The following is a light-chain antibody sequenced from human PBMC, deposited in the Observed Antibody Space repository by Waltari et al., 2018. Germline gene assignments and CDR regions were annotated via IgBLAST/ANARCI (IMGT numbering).Light chain of an antibody. Sequence: QSVLTQPPSASGTPGQRVTISCSGSRSNIGSNTVNWYQQIPGTAPKILIHSNNPRPSGFPDRFSGSKAGTSASLAISGLQSEDEADYYCAAWDDSLNGHVVFGGGTKLTVL. CDR3: AAWDDSLNGHVV. CDR2: SNN. CDR1: RSNIGSNT. V-gene: IGLV1-44*01. J-gene: IGLJ2*01.